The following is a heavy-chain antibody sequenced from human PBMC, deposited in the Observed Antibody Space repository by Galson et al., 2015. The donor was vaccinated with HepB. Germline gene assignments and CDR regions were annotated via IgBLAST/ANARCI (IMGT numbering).Heavy chain of an antibody. J-gene: IGHJ4*02. Sequence: SLRLSCAASGFTFSSYSMNWVRQAPGKGLEWVAVIWYDGSNKYYADSVKGRFTISRDNSKNTLYLQMNSLRAEDTAVYYCAREYYGGTDFDYWGQGTLVTVSS. D-gene: IGHD4-23*01. CDR1: GFTFSSYS. CDR2: IWYDGSNK. V-gene: IGHV3-33*08. CDR3: AREYYGGTDFDY.